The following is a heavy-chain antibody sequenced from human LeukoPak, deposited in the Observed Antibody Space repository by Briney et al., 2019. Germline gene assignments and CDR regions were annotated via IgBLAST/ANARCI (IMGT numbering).Heavy chain of an antibody. J-gene: IGHJ6*03. CDR1: GYTFTSYG. Sequence: RVASVKVSCKASGYTFTSYGISWVRQAPGQGLEWMGGIIPIFGTANYAQKFQGRVTITADKSTSTAYMELSSLRSEDTAVYYCAYQLNYYYYMDVWGKGTTVTVSS. V-gene: IGHV1-69*06. CDR3: AYQLNYYYYMDV. CDR2: IIPIFGTA. D-gene: IGHD6-6*01.